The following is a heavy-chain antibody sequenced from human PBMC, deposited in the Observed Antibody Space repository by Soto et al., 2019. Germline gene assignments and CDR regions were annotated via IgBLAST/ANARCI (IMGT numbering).Heavy chain of an antibody. D-gene: IGHD3-9*01. CDR2: ISYDGSNK. V-gene: IGHV3-30*18. CDR1: GFTFSSYG. J-gene: IGHJ4*02. Sequence: QVQLVESGGGVVQPGRSLRLSCAASGFTFSSYGMHWVRQAPGKGLEWVAVISYDGSNKYYADSVKGRFTISRENSKNTLYLQMNSLRAEDTAVYYCAKDNRDILTGYYTGIDYWGQGTLVTVSS. CDR3: AKDNRDILTGYYTGIDY.